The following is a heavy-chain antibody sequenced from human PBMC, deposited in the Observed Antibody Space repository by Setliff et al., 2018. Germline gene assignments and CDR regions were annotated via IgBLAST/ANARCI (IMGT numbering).Heavy chain of an antibody. CDR1: GGTFSSYA. J-gene: IGHJ4*02. D-gene: IGHD3-16*01. CDR3: ARGAYDSYYFDY. V-gene: IGHV1-69*06. CDR2: IIPIFGTA. Sequence: SVKVSCKASGGTFSSYAISWVRQAPGQGLEWMGRIIPIFGTANYAQKFQGRVTITADKSTSTAYMELSSLRSEDTAVYYCARGAYDSYYFDYWGQGTLVTVSS.